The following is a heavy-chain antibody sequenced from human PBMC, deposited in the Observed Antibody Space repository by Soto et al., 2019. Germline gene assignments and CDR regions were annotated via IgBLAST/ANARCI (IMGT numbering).Heavy chain of an antibody. CDR2: ISAYNGNT. D-gene: IGHD6-19*01. Sequence: QVQLVQSGAEVKKPGASVKVSCKASGYTFTSYGISWVRQAPGQGLEWMGWISAYNGNTKSAQKLQGRVTMTTDTSTSTAYMEPRSPRSDDTAAYYCARDLAVGLVDYWGQGTLVTVSS. J-gene: IGHJ4*02. CDR3: ARDLAVGLVDY. CDR1: GYTFTSYG. V-gene: IGHV1-18*01.